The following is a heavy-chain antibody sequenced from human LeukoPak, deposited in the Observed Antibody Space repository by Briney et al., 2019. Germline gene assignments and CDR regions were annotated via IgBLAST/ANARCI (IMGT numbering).Heavy chain of an antibody. CDR3: ARGIGTSYDSSRDAFDI. D-gene: IGHD3-22*01. Sequence: SQTLSLTCAVSAGSINSGDYYWSWIRQPAGKGLELIGRIYSPGTNYNYNPSLKSRVTISIDTSKNQFSLKLTSVTAADTAVYYCARGIGTSYDSSRDAFDIWGQGTMVTVSS. J-gene: IGHJ3*02. CDR1: AGSINSGDYY. V-gene: IGHV4-61*02. CDR2: IYSPGTN.